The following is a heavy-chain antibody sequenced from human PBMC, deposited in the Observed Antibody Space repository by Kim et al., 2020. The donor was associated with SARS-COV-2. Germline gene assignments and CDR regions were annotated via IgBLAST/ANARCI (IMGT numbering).Heavy chain of an antibody. CDR1: GASVTTGRYY. V-gene: IGHV4-61*01. CDR2: IYYSGSS. CDR3: ACVFIAAASSPNE. D-gene: IGHD6-13*01. Sequence: SETLSLTCIVSGASVTTGRYYWTWIRQPPGKGLEWVGNIYYSGSSNYNPSLRGRVTISVDTSENQFSLRLRSVTAADTAMYYCACVFIAAASSPNEWGQG. J-gene: IGHJ1*01.